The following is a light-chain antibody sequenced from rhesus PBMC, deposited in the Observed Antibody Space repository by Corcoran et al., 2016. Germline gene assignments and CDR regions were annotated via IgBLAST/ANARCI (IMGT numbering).Light chain of an antibody. CDR1: QSVSSY. J-gene: IGKJ4*01. V-gene: IGKV3S9*01. CDR2: GAS. CDR3: QQYSNWLT. Sequence: EIVMTQSPATQSLSPGERATLSCRASQSVSSYVAWYQQKPEQAPSLLIYGASSRATGIPDRFSGSGSETDFTLTISSLEPEEFAVYYCQQYSNWLTFGGGTKVEIK.